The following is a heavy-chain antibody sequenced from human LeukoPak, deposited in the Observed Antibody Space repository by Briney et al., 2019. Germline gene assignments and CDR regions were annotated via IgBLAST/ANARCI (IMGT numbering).Heavy chain of an antibody. CDR1: GLTFSSNY. CDR3: ARGVGGPTTIDY. J-gene: IGHJ4*02. CDR2: IYSGGST. D-gene: IGHD3-16*01. V-gene: IGHV3-66*02. Sequence: GGSLRLSCAASGLTFSSNYMSWVRQAPGKGLEWVSVIYSGGSTYYADSVKGRFTISRDNSKNTLYLQMNSLRAEDTAVYYCARGVGGPTTIDYWGQGTLVTVSS.